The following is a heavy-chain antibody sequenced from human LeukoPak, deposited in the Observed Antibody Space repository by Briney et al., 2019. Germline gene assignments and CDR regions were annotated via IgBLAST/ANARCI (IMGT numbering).Heavy chain of an antibody. V-gene: IGHV4-31*03. Sequence: SETLSLTCTVSGGTISNGGDYWSWIRQHPGKGLEWIGYIYYSGSTYYNPSLKSRVTISVDPSKDQFSLKLTSVTAADTAVYYCARGPTGGYVGWFDPWGQGTLVTVSS. CDR3: ARGPTGGYVGWFDP. J-gene: IGHJ5*02. CDR1: GGTISNGGDY. CDR2: IYYSGST. D-gene: IGHD2-2*01.